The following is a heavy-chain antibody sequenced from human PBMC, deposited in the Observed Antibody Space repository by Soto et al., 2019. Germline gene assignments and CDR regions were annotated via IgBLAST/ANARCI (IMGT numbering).Heavy chain of an antibody. CDR2: INAGNGNT. J-gene: IGHJ4*02. V-gene: IGHV1-3*01. Sequence: ASVKVSCKASGYTFTSYAMHWVRQAPGQRLEWMGWINAGNGNTKYSQKFQGRVTITRDTSASTAYMELSSLRSDDTAVYYCARMGMATNSYYFDYWGQGTLVTVSS. CDR1: GYTFTSYA. D-gene: IGHD5-12*01. CDR3: ARMGMATNSYYFDY.